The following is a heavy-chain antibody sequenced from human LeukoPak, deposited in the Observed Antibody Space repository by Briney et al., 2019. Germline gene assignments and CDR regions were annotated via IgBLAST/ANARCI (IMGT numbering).Heavy chain of an antibody. D-gene: IGHD1-26*01. CDR3: ARQELGWFDP. CDR2: IYYSGST. CDR1: GGSISSYY. Sequence: PSETLSLTCTVSGGSISSYYWGWIRQPPGKGLEWIGSIYYSGSTYYNPSLKSRVTISVDTSKNQFSLKLSSVTAADTAVYYCARQELGWFDPWGQGTLVTVSS. V-gene: IGHV4-39*01. J-gene: IGHJ5*02.